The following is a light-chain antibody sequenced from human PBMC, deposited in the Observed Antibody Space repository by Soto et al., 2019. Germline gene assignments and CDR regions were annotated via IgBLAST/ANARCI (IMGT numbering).Light chain of an antibody. CDR2: TAS. CDR1: QTISRW. Sequence: DIQMTQSPSTLSASVGDTVTITCRASQTISRWLAWYQQKLGKAPRLLIYTASTLESGVPSMFSGSGSGTEFTITISSLHPDDFATYYCQEYNNYWTFGQGTKVEVK. J-gene: IGKJ1*01. V-gene: IGKV1-5*01. CDR3: QEYNNYWT.